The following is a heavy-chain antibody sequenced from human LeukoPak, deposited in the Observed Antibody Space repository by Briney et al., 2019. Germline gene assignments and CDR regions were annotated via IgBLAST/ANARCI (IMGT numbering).Heavy chain of an antibody. J-gene: IGHJ4*02. V-gene: IGHV3-49*03. D-gene: IGHD2-2*01. CDR1: GFTFGDYA. CDR2: IRSKPYGGTT. Sequence: QAGGSLRLSCTASGFTFGDYAMSWFRQAPGKGLEWVGFIRSKPYGGTTENAASVKGRFTISRDDSKSIAYLQMNSLKTEDTAVYYCARGGVYCSSVSCPVDYWGQGILVTVSS. CDR3: ARGGVYCSSVSCPVDY.